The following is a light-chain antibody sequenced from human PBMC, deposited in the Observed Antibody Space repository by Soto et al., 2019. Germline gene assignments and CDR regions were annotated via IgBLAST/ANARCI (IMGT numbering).Light chain of an antibody. CDR1: SSDIGVYKY. J-gene: IGLJ1*01. CDR3: SSYAGSNNFV. Sequence: QSALTQPPSASGSAGQSFTISCTGTSSDIGVYKYVSWYQQHPGKAPKLIIYEVNKRPSGIPDRFSGSKSGNTASLTVSGLQAEDEADYYCSSYAGSNNFVFGTGTKLTVL. CDR2: EVN. V-gene: IGLV2-8*01.